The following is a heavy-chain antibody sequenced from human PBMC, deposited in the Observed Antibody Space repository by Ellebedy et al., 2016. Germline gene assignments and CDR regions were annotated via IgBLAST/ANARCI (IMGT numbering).Heavy chain of an antibody. D-gene: IGHD1-20*01. Sequence: GESLKISXAASGFTFSSYAMSWVRQAPGKGLEWVSAISGSGGSTYYADSVKGRFTISRDNSKNTLYLQMNSLRAEDTAVYYCAKGQDNWRLPRDLFDHWGQGTLVTVSS. CDR2: ISGSGGST. CDR1: GFTFSSYA. CDR3: AKGQDNWRLPRDLFDH. J-gene: IGHJ4*02. V-gene: IGHV3-23*01.